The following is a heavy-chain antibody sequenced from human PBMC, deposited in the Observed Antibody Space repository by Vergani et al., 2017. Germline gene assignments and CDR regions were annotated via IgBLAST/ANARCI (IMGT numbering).Heavy chain of an antibody. CDR2: ISWNSGSI. CDR1: GFTFDDYA. Sequence: EVQLVESGGGLVQPGRSLRLSCAASGFTFDDYAMHWVRQAPGKGLEWVSGISWNSGSIGYADSVKGRFTISRDNAKKSLYLQMNSLRAEDTDVYYCARVGVTIFGVVIPYYYMDVWGKGTTVTVSS. J-gene: IGHJ6*03. V-gene: IGHV3-9*01. D-gene: IGHD3-3*01. CDR3: ARVGVTIFGVVIPYYYMDV.